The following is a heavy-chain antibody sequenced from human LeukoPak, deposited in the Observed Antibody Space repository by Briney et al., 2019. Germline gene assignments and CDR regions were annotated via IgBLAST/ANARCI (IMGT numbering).Heavy chain of an antibody. J-gene: IGHJ5*02. CDR3: AKGFNWFDP. CDR1: AFTFSNYA. Sequence: GGSLRLSCGASAFTFSNYAMSWVRQAPGKGLEWVSGISGSGGSTYYADSVKGRFTISRDNSKNTLYLQMNSLRAEDTALHYCAKGFNWFDPWGQGTLVTVSS. CDR2: ISGSGGST. V-gene: IGHV3-23*01.